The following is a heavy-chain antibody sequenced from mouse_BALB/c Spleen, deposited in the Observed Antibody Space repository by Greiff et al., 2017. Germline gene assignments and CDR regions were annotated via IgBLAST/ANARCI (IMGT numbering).Heavy chain of an antibody. J-gene: IGHJ4*01. D-gene: IGHD1-2*01. CDR3: TRDGTTATGLYAMDY. CDR2: IYPGNSDT. Sequence: VQLQQSGTVLARPGASVKMSCKASGYTFTSYWMHWVKQRPGQGLEWIGAIYPGNSDTSYNQKFKGKAKLTAVTSTSTAYMELSSLTNEDSAVYYCTRDGTTATGLYAMDYWGQGTSVTVSS. CDR1: GYTFTSYW. V-gene: IGHV1-5*01.